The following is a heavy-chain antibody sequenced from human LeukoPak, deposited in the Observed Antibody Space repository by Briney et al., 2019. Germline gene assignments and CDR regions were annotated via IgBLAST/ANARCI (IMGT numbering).Heavy chain of an antibody. CDR2: ISYDGSNK. CDR3: ARDFDGYKPKGSIDY. Sequence: PGGSLRLSCAASGFTFSSYAMHWVRQAPGKGLEWVAVISYDGSNKYYADSVKGRFTISRDNSKNTLYLQMNSLRAEDTAVYYCARDFDGYKPKGSIDYWGQGTLVTVSS. CDR1: GFTFSSYA. J-gene: IGHJ4*02. V-gene: IGHV3-30*01. D-gene: IGHD5-24*01.